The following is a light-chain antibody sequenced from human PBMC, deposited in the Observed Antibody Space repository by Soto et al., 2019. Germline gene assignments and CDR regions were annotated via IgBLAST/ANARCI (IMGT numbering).Light chain of an antibody. CDR1: SSDVGAYNY. J-gene: IGLJ2*01. CDR2: DVS. V-gene: IGLV2-14*01. Sequence: QSSLTQPASVSGSPGQSITMSCTGTSSDVGAYNYVSWYQQHPGKAPKLLIYDVSNRPSGVSNRFFGSKSGNTASLSISGLQAEDEADYYCSSYTSRSTLVFGGGTKLTVL. CDR3: SSYTSRSTLV.